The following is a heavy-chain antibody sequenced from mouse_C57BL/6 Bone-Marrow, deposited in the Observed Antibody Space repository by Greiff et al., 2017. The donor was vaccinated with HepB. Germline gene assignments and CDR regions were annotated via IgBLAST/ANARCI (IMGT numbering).Heavy chain of an antibody. Sequence: VQLQQSGPELVKPGASVKISCKASGYTFTDYYMNWVKQSHGKSLEWIGDINPNNGGTSYNQKFKGKATLTVDKSSSTAYMELRSLTSEDSAVYYGARAGGYYGYWYFDVWGTGTTVTVSS. V-gene: IGHV1-26*01. CDR3: ARAGGYYGYWYFDV. J-gene: IGHJ1*03. D-gene: IGHD1-1*01. CDR1: GYTFTDYY. CDR2: INPNNGGT.